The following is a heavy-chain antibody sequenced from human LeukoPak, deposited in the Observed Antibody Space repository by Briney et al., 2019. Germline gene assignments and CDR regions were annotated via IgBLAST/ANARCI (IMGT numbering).Heavy chain of an antibody. Sequence: SETLSLTCTVSGXSISSHYWSWIRQPPGKGLEWIGYMYNSETTKYNPSLKSRVTISVDTSKKQFSLTLRSVTAADTAVYYCARDSSGAGNSWFDPWGQGTLVTVSS. D-gene: IGHD6-19*01. CDR1: GXSISSHY. CDR3: ARDSSGAGNSWFDP. J-gene: IGHJ5*02. V-gene: IGHV4-59*11. CDR2: MYNSETT.